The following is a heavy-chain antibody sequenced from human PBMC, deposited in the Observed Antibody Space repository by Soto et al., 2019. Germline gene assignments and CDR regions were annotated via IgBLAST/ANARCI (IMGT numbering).Heavy chain of an antibody. CDR3: ARAVTPYFGTWFDP. D-gene: IGHD3-10*01. V-gene: IGHV4-30-2*01. CDR1: GGSITSGNTYS. J-gene: IGHJ5*02. CDR2: ISHTGST. Sequence: QLQLQESGSGLVKPSQTLSLTCAVSGGSITSGNTYSWSWIRQPPGKGLEWIGSISHTGSTSYNPSLKNRVSMSVDKSKNQFSLKLSSVTAADMAVYYCARAVTPYFGTWFDPWGQGTLVTVSS.